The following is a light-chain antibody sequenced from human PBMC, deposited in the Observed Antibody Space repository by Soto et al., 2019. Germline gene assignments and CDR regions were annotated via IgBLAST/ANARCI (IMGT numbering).Light chain of an antibody. CDR3: QQYNSYSWT. V-gene: IGKV1-5*03. J-gene: IGKJ1*01. Sequence: DIQMTQSPSTLSASVGDRVTITCRASQSISSWLAWYQQKPGKAPKLLIYKASSLESGVPSRFNGSGSETEFTLTISSLQPDDFAIYYSQQYNSYSWTFGQGTKVEIK. CDR2: KAS. CDR1: QSISSW.